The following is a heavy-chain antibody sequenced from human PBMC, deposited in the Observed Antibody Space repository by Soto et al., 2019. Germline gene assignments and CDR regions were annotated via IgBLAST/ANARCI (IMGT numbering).Heavy chain of an antibody. D-gene: IGHD3-22*01. CDR1: GFTFSTYG. V-gene: IGHV3-30*18. Sequence: QVQLVESGGGVVQPGRSLRLSCAASGFTFSTYGMHWVRQAPGKGLEWVAVISYDGSNKYYADSVKGRLTISRDNSKNTLYLQMNSLRPEDTAVYYCAKNGMGIGYYYVYFDYWGQGTLVTVSS. CDR3: AKNGMGIGYYYVYFDY. J-gene: IGHJ4*02. CDR2: ISYDGSNK.